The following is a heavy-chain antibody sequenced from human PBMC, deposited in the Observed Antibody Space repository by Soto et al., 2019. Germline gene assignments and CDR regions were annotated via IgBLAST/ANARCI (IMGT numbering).Heavy chain of an antibody. J-gene: IGHJ5*02. V-gene: IGHV1-69*13. D-gene: IGHD3-22*01. CDR3: ARDYRASDSSGPYNWFDP. CDR2: IIPIFGTA. CDR1: GGTFSSYA. Sequence: SVKVSCKASGGTFSSYAISWVRQAPGQGLKWMGGIIPIFGTANYAQKFQGRVTITADESTSTAYMELSSLRSEDTAVYYCARDYRASDSSGPYNWFDPWGQGTRVTVSS.